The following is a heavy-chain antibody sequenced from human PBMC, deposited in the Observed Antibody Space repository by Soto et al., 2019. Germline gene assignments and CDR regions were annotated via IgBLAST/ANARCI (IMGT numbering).Heavy chain of an antibody. V-gene: IGHV4-30-2*01. CDR1: GGSISSGGYS. J-gene: IGHJ4*02. CDR3: ARGRGRVTGSSSHASIFYS. CDR2: IYHSGST. D-gene: IGHD1-20*01. Sequence: SETLSLTCAVSGGSISSGGYSWSWIRQPPGKGLEWIGYIYHSGSTYYNPSLKSRVTISVDRSKNQFSLKLSSVTAADTAVYYCARGRGRVTGSSSHASIFYSWGQGTLVTVSS.